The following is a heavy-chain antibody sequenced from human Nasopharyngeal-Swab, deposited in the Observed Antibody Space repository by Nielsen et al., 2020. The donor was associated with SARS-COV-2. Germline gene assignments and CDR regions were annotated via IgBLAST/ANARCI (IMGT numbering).Heavy chain of an antibody. J-gene: IGHJ3*02. Sequence: GESLKISCAASGFTFSAYRMNWVRQAPGKGLEWVSSINSISTDIHYVDLVKGRFTISRDNAKSSLYLQMNSLRAEDTAVYYCARERGSSGLDCFDIWGQGTMVTVSP. CDR1: GFTFSAYR. CDR3: ARERGSSGLDCFDI. D-gene: IGHD6-19*01. V-gene: IGHV3-21*01. CDR2: INSISTDI.